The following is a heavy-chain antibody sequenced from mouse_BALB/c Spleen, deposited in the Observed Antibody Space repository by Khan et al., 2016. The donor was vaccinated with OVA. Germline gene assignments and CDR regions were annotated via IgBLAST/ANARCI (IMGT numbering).Heavy chain of an antibody. CDR3: AREGDSGGLGY. Sequence: EVELVESGGGLVQPGGSLKLSCATSGFTFSDYYMYWVRQTPEKRLEWVAYLSNRGTTTYYPDTVRGRFTISRDNAKNTLYLQMSRLESEDTAMXYCAREGDSGGLGYWGQGTLVTVSA. J-gene: IGHJ3*01. D-gene: IGHD1-1*02. CDR1: GFTFSDYY. V-gene: IGHV5-12*02. CDR2: LSNRGTTT.